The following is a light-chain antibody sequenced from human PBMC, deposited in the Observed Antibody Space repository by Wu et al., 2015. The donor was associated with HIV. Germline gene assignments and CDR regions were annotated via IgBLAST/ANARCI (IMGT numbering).Light chain of an antibody. CDR3: QQYNNWLGT. V-gene: IGKV3-15*01. CDR2: GAS. Sequence: EIVMTQSPATLSVSPGERATLSCRASQSVSSNLAWYQQKPGQAPRLLIYGASTRATGIPARFSGSGSGTEFTLTITRMQSEDFALYYCQQYNNWLGTFGQGTKVEIK. J-gene: IGKJ1*01. CDR1: QSVSSN.